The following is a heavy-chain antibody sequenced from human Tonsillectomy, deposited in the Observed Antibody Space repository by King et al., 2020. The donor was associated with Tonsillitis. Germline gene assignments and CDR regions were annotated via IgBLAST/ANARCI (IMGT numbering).Heavy chain of an antibody. CDR1: GFTFSSYA. Sequence: QLVQSGGGLVQPGGSLRLSCSASGFTFSSYAVHWVRQAPGKGLEYVSAINSNGGSTYYADSVKGRFTISRDNSKNTLSLQMSSLRAEDTAVYYCHSCGYYGFDCWGQGTLVTVSS. V-gene: IGHV3-64D*06. CDR2: INSNGGST. J-gene: IGHJ4*02. CDR3: HSCGYYGFDC. D-gene: IGHD3-22*01.